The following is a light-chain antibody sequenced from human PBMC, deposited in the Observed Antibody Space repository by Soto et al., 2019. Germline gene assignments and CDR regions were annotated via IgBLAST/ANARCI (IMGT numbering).Light chain of an antibody. J-gene: IGKJ1*01. CDR2: RGS. CDR1: QNIRGNE. Sequence: EVVLTQSPGTLSLSPGERATLSWRASQNIRGNELAWYQQKPGQAPRLLIYRGSSRATGIPDRFTGRGSGTEFTLTISRLEPEDFAVYYCQDYGTSAPWTFGQGTKVEIK. CDR3: QDYGTSAPWT. V-gene: IGKV3-20*01.